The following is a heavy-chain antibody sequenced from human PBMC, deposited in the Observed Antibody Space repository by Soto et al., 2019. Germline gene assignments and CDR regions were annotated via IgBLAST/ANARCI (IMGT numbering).Heavy chain of an antibody. CDR1: GYTFSRYG. CDR2: VSGYNGDT. D-gene: IGHD2-8*01. V-gene: IGHV1-18*01. Sequence: QGQLVQSGPEVKKPGASVKVSCKASGYTFSRYGISWVRQAPGQGLEWMGWVSGYNGDTKYAQKVQGRVTMTIDSSTYTAYMVLRSLTSDDTAIYYCAKNGQPPYYYYAMDVWGQGTTVTVSS. J-gene: IGHJ6*02. CDR3: AKNGQPPYYYYAMDV.